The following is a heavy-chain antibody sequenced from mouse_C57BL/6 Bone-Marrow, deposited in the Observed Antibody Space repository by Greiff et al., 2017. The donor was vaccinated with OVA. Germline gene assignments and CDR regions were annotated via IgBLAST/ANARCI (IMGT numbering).Heavy chain of an antibody. Sequence: VQLQQSGAELVKPGASVKISCKASGYTFTDYYINWVKQRPGQGLEWIGKIGPGSGSTYYNEKFKGKATLTADKSSSTAYMQLSSLTSEDSAVYFCAREGILITTVSYAMDYWGQGTSVTVSS. CDR1: GYTFTDYY. CDR2: IGPGSGST. CDR3: AREGILITTVSYAMDY. D-gene: IGHD1-1*01. V-gene: IGHV1-77*01. J-gene: IGHJ4*01.